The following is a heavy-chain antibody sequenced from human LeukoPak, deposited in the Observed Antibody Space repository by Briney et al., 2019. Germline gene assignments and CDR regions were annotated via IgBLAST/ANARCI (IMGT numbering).Heavy chain of an antibody. V-gene: IGHV4-39*07. J-gene: IGHJ5*02. Sequence: SETLSLTCTVSGGSISSSSYYWGWIRQSPGKGLEWIGSIYNSGVTYYNPSLKSRVTISIDMSKNQFSLKLSSVTAADTAVYYCARAYHSSWYLNWFDPWDQGTLVTVSS. CDR2: IYNSGVT. D-gene: IGHD6-13*01. CDR1: GGSISSSSYY. CDR3: ARAYHSSWYLNWFDP.